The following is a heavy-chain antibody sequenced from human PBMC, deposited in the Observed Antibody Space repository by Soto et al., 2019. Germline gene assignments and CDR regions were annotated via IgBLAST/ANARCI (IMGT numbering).Heavy chain of an antibody. D-gene: IGHD3-22*01. J-gene: IGHJ4*02. Sequence: PSETLSLTCTVSGGSVNSYYWSWIRQPPGKGLEWIGYIFYSGSTKSNPSLKSRVTMSVDMSKNQFSLRLTSVTAADTAVYYCARDSSGRHDYWGQGTLVTVSS. CDR3: ARDSSGRHDY. CDR2: IFYSGST. V-gene: IGHV4-59*02. CDR1: GGSVNSYY.